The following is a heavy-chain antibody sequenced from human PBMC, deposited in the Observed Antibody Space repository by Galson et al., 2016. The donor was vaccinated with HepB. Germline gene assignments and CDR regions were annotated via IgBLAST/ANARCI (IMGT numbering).Heavy chain of an antibody. J-gene: IGHJ5*02. V-gene: IGHV1-46*01. Sequence: SVKVSCKASGYIFTMHWVRQAPGQGLEWMGIINPSSGGTNYAQRFQGRVTMTPDTSTNIVYMELNSLKSEDTAIYYCARHDYKGLDPWGQGTLVTVSP. CDR2: INPSSGGT. CDR3: ARHDYKGLDP. D-gene: IGHD4-11*01. CDR1: GYIFT.